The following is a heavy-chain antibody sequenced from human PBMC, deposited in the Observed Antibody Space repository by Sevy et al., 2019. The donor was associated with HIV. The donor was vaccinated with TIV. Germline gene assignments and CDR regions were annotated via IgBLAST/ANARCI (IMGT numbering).Heavy chain of an antibody. J-gene: IGHJ4*02. CDR3: ARGENWNYAEY. D-gene: IGHD1-7*01. V-gene: IGHV3-21*01. CDR2: ISGLSNYI. CDR1: GFTFNSYS. Sequence: GGSLRLSCAASGFTFNSYSINWVRQAPGKGLEWVSYISGLSNYIYYADSLKSRFTISRDNAKDSVYLQMNSLRVEDTAVYYCARGENWNYAEYWGQGILVTVSS.